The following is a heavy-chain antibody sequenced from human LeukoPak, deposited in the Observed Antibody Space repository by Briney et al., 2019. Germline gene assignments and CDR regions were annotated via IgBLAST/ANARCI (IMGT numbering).Heavy chain of an antibody. Sequence: GGSLRLSCATSGFTFSSYAMSWVRQAPGKGLEWVSAISGSGGSTYYADSVKGRFTISRDNSKNTLYLQMNSLRAEDTAVYYCAKNGLVPELYDYWGQGTLVTVSS. CDR2: ISGSGGST. D-gene: IGHD1-26*01. V-gene: IGHV3-23*01. J-gene: IGHJ4*02. CDR3: AKNGLVPELYDY. CDR1: GFTFSSYA.